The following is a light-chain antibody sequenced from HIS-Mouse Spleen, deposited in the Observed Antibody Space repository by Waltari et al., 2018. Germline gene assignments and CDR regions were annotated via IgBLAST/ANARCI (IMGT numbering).Light chain of an antibody. J-gene: IGLJ1*01. CDR2: SNN. CDR3: SSYAGSNIYV. Sequence: QSVLTQPPSASGTPGQRVTISCSGSSSNIGSNTVNWYQQLPGTAPKLLIYSNNQRPSGVPDRFSGSKSGTSASLTVSGLQAEDEADYYCSSYAGSNIYVFGTGTKVTVL. V-gene: IGLV1-44*01. CDR1: SSNIGSNT.